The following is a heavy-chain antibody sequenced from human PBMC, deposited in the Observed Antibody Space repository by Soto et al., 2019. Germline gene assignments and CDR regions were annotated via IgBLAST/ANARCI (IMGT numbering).Heavy chain of an antibody. J-gene: IGHJ4*02. CDR3: ARDRFSDNWNDVVQYFDY. D-gene: IGHD1-20*01. CDR2: ISGSSSYI. Sequence: VGSLRLSCAASGFTFSSYAMSWVRQAPGKGLEWVSAISGSSSYIYYADSVKGRFTISRDNAKNSLYLQMNSLRAEDTAVYYCARDRFSDNWNDVVQYFDYWGQGTLVTVSS. CDR1: GFTFSSYA. V-gene: IGHV3-21*01.